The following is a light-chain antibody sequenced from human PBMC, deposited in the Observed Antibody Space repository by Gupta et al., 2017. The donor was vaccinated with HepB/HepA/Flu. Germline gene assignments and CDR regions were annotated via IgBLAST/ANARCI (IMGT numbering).Light chain of an antibody. V-gene: IGLV2-14*03. J-gene: IGLJ3*02. CDR2: DVS. CDR3: SSYTSSSTLV. Sequence: QSALTQPASVSGPPGQSISISCTGTSSDVGGYNYVSWYQQHPGKAPKLMLFDVSNRPSGVSNRFSGSKSGNTASLTISGLQAEDEADYYCSSYTSSSTLVFVGGTKLTVL. CDR1: SSDVGGYNY.